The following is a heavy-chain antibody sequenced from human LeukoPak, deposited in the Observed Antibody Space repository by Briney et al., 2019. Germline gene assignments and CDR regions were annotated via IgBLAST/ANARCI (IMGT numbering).Heavy chain of an antibody. CDR1: GGSISNYY. Sequence: SETLSLTCTVSGGSISNYYWNWIRQPPGKGLEWIGYIYYSGSTNYNPSLKSRVTISVDTSKNQFSLKLSSVTAADTAVYYCARDGLYCSSTSCYAWFDPWGQGTLVTVSS. V-gene: IGHV4-59*01. J-gene: IGHJ5*02. CDR2: IYYSGST. D-gene: IGHD2-2*01. CDR3: ARDGLYCSSTSCYAWFDP.